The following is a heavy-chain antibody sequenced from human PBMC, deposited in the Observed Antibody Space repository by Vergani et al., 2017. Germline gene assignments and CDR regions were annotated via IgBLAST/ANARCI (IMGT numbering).Heavy chain of an antibody. CDR2: INTNSGNP. CDR1: GCTFTNYP. CDR3: ARGRQWRLTEYLYGMDV. V-gene: IGHV7-4-1*02. Sequence: QVQLLQSGSELKKPGASVRISCEASGCTFTNYPLIWVRQAPGQGLEFMGWINTNSGNPTYAPGFTGRFVFSLDTSVSTAYLQISGLKAEDSAVYYCARGRQWRLTEYLYGMDVWGQGTTVTVSS. J-gene: IGHJ6*02. D-gene: IGHD6-19*01.